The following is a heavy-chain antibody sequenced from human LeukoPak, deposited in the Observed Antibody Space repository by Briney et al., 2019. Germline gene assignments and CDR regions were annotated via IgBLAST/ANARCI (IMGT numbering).Heavy chain of an antibody. J-gene: IGHJ5*02. Sequence: GEHLKIPCQGSGFSFHCLWIGWVRPVPGKGLEWIGMIYPGDSDARYSPSFQGQVTLSADKSISSAYLQWSSLKASDTAMYYCARRWNYDFWSGSPNWFDPWGQGTLVTVCS. D-gene: IGHD3-3*01. CDR1: GFSFHCLW. CDR2: IYPGDSDA. CDR3: ARRWNYDFWSGSPNWFDP. V-gene: IGHV5-51*01.